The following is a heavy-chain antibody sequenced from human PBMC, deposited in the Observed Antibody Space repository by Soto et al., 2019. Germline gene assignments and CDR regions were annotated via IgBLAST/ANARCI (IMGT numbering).Heavy chain of an antibody. Sequence: QVQLQESGPGLVKPSETLSLTCTVSGGSISSYYWSWIRQPPGKGLEWIGYIYYSGSTNYNPSLKSRVPIPVDTSKNQFSLKLNSMTAADTAVYYCAGLNYGSGSTYFDYWGQGTLVTVSS. CDR3: AGLNYGSGSTYFDY. D-gene: IGHD3-10*01. CDR1: GGSISSYY. CDR2: IYYSGST. J-gene: IGHJ4*02. V-gene: IGHV4-59*08.